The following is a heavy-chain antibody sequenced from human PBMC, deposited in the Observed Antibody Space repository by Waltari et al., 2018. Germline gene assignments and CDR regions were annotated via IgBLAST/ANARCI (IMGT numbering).Heavy chain of an antibody. CDR3: ARGYCSGGSCPIDH. J-gene: IGHJ4*02. CDR2: VYYSGST. Sequence: QVQLQESGPGQEKPSETLSLSCTVSGGSISSYYWNWIRQPPEKGLEWMGYVYYSGSTNYHPSLKSRVTISVDMSKNQFSLKLSSVTDADTAVYYCARGYCSGGSCPIDHWGQGTLVTVSS. V-gene: IGHV4-59*01. CDR1: GGSISSYY. D-gene: IGHD2-15*01.